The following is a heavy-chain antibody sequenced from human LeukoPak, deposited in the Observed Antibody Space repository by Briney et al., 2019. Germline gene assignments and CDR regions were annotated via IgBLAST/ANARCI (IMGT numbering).Heavy chain of an antibody. CDR3: ARRRDMYNVFPY. Sequence: VKVSCKGSGGNFNNYAITWVRQAPGQGLEWMGGIIPVLGSPNYAQKFQGRVTITADTSTSTAYMELSSLRSEDTAIYYCARRRDMYNVFPYWGQGTLVTVSA. D-gene: IGHD5-24*01. CDR1: GGNFNNYA. V-gene: IGHV1-69*06. CDR2: IIPVLGSP. J-gene: IGHJ4*01.